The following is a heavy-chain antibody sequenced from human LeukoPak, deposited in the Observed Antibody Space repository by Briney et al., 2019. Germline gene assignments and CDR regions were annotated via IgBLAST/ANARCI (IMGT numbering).Heavy chain of an antibody. D-gene: IGHD1-26*01. Sequence: GASVKVSCKASGGTFSSYAISWVRQAPGQGLEWMGGIIPIFGTANYAQKFQGRVTITADESTSTAYMELSSLRSEDTAVYYCARDSPLGSYYHYYYMDVWGKGTTVTVSS. CDR2: IIPIFGTA. CDR1: GGTFSSYA. J-gene: IGHJ6*03. V-gene: IGHV1-69*13. CDR3: ARDSPLGSYYHYYYMDV.